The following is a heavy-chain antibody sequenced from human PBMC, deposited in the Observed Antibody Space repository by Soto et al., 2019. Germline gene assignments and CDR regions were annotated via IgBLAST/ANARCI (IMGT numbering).Heavy chain of an antibody. V-gene: IGHV3-7*01. Sequence: EVQLVESGGGLVQPGGSLRLSCAASGFRFSSYWMSWVRQAPGKGLEWVANIKQDGSEKYYVDSVKGRFTISRDNAKNSLYLQMNSLRAEDTAVYYCARTEYQLLSFFDYRGQGTLVTVSS. J-gene: IGHJ4*02. CDR3: ARTEYQLLSFFDY. CDR2: IKQDGSEK. CDR1: GFRFSSYW. D-gene: IGHD2-2*01.